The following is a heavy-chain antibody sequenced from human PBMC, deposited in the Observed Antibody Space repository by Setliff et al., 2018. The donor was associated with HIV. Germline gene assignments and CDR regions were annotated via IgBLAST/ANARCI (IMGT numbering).Heavy chain of an antibody. V-gene: IGHV3-74*01. J-gene: IGHJ4*02. CDR2: INNDTTTT. Sequence: PGGSLRLSCAASGFTFSRYWMHWVRQAPGQGLVLVSGINNDTTTTTYADSVKGRFSISRDNAKNTLYLQMNGLRGDDTAVYYCAMFSSSSGWGQGTQVTVSS. CDR1: GFTFSRYW. CDR3: AMFSSSSG. D-gene: IGHD6-6*01.